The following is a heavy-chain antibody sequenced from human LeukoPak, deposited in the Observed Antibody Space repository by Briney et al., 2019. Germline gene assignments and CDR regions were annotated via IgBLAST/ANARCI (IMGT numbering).Heavy chain of an antibody. Sequence: YPSETLPLTCTVSGGSISSYYWSWIRQPPGKGLEWIGYIYYSGSTNYNPSLKSRVTISVDTSKNQFSLKLSSVTAADTAVYYCARGVEYSSSFLYYYYGMDVWGQGTTVTVSS. J-gene: IGHJ6*02. CDR3: ARGVEYSSSFLYYYYGMDV. D-gene: IGHD6-6*01. CDR1: GGSISSYY. CDR2: IYYSGST. V-gene: IGHV4-59*01.